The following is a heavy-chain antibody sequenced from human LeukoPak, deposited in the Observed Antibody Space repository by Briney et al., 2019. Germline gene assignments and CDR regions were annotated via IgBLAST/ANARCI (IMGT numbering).Heavy chain of an antibody. D-gene: IGHD3-22*01. J-gene: IGHJ4*02. CDR2: INPSGGST. CDR1: GYTFTSYY. CDR3: ARVKTMIVVVRLFDY. Sequence: ASVKVSCKASGYTFTSYYMHWVRQAPGQGLEWMGIINPSGGSTSYAQKFQGRVTMTRDMSTSTDYMELSSLRSEDTAVYYCARVKTMIVVVRLFDYWGQGTQVTVSS. V-gene: IGHV1-46*01.